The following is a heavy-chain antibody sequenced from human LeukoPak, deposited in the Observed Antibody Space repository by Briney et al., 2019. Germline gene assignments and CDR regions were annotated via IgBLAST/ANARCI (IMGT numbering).Heavy chain of an antibody. CDR2: INWNGGST. CDR1: GFTFDDYG. V-gene: IGHV3-20*04. Sequence: PGGSLRLSCAASGFTFDDYGMSWVRQAPGKGLEWVSGINWNGGSTGYADPVKGRFTISRDNAKNSLYLQMNSLRAEDTALYYCAREIAAAGTGNWFDPWGQGTLVTVSS. CDR3: AREIAAAGTGNWFDP. J-gene: IGHJ5*02. D-gene: IGHD6-13*01.